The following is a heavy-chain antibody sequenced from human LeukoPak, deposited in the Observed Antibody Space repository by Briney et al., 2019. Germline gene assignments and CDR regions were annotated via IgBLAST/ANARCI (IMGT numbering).Heavy chain of an antibody. CDR3: ARGGYGWD. Sequence: PSETLSLTCTVSGDSIRSYHWSWIRQPPGKGLEWIGYIYYSGSTNYNPSLKSRVTISVDTSKNQFSLKLSSVTAADTAVYYCARGGYGWDWGQGTLVTVS. CDR1: GDSIRSYH. CDR2: IYYSGST. J-gene: IGHJ4*02. D-gene: IGHD3-16*01. V-gene: IGHV4-59*01.